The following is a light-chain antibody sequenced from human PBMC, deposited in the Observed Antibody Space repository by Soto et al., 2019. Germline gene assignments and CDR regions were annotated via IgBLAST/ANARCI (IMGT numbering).Light chain of an antibody. V-gene: IGKV3D-15*01. Sequence: VMTQSPVTLSVSPGETATLSCKASQNILRTLAWYQQKPGQPPRLLIYGASTRATGIPARFSGNGSGTEFTLTISSLQSEDFAVYYCHQYNNWPPWTFGQGTKVEV. CDR3: HQYNNWPPWT. CDR2: GAS. CDR1: QNILRT. J-gene: IGKJ1*01.